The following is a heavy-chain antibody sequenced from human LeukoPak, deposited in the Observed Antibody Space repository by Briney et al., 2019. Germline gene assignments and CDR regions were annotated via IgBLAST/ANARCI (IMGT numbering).Heavy chain of an antibody. D-gene: IGHD3-22*01. V-gene: IGHV3-23*01. CDR1: GFTFRRYA. CDR2: ISGSGGST. CDR3: AKAQDYYDSSGYFDY. Sequence: PGGSLRLSCAASGFTFRRYAMSWVRQAPGKGLEWVSAISGSGGSTYYADSVKGRFTISRDNSKNTLYLQMNSLRAEDAAVCYCAKAQDYYDSSGYFDYWGQGTLVTVSS. J-gene: IGHJ4*02.